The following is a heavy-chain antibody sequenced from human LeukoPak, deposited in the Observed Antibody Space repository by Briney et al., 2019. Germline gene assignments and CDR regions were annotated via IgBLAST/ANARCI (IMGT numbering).Heavy chain of an antibody. J-gene: IGHJ3*02. CDR1: GYTFTSYG. D-gene: IGHD2-2*01. Sequence: ASVKVSCKASGYTFTSYGISWVRQAPGQGLEWMGWISAYNGNTNYTQKLQGRVTMTTDTSTSTAYMKLRSLRSDDTAVYYCARVDCSSTSCYRLNAFDAFDIWGQGTMVTVSS. V-gene: IGHV1-18*01. CDR2: ISAYNGNT. CDR3: ARVDCSSTSCYRLNAFDAFDI.